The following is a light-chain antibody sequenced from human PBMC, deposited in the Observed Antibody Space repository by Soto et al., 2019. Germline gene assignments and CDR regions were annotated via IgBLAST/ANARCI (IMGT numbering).Light chain of an antibody. CDR1: ESVSIS. V-gene: IGKV3D-15*01. CDR3: QQYHVWPKWT. J-gene: IGKJ1*01. Sequence: EIVITQSPATLSGSPGEVATLSCRASESVSISLAWYQHKPGQPPRLLIHGASTRASGIPPRFSGSGSGTEFTLTISSLQSEDSAVYFCQQYHVWPKWTFGHGTKVDIK. CDR2: GAS.